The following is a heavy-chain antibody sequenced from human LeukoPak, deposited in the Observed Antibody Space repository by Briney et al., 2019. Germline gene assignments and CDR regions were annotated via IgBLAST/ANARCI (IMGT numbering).Heavy chain of an antibody. CDR3: AREWYSSGWYYFDY. V-gene: IGHV1-3*01. D-gene: IGHD6-19*01. Sequence: KFQGRVTITRDTFASTAYMELSSLRSEETAVYYCAREWYSSGWYYFDYWGQGTLVTVSS. J-gene: IGHJ4*02.